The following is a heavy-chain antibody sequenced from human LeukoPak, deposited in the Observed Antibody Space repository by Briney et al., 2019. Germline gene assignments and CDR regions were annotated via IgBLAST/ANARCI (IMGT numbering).Heavy chain of an antibody. CDR3: ARDLGPGQRGVKFDY. Sequence: GGSLRLSCAASGFTVSSNYMNWVRQAPGKGLEWVSSISSSSSYIYYADSVKGRFTISRDNAKNSLYLQMNSLRAEDTAVYYCARDLGPGQRGVKFDYWGQGTLVTVSS. J-gene: IGHJ4*02. CDR2: ISSSSSYI. D-gene: IGHD3-16*01. CDR1: GFTVSSNY. V-gene: IGHV3-21*01.